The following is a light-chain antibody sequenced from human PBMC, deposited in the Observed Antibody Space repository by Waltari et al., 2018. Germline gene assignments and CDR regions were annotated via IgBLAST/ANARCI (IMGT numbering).Light chain of an antibody. CDR1: SSDVGSYNL. Sequence: QPALTQPASVSGSPGQSITISCTGTSSDVGSYNLVSWYQQHPGKAPKLMIYEDNKRPSGVSNRFSGSKSGNTASLTISGLQAEDEADYYCCSYAGSAIWVFGGGTKLTVL. CDR2: EDN. CDR3: CSYAGSAIWV. J-gene: IGLJ3*02. V-gene: IGLV2-23*01.